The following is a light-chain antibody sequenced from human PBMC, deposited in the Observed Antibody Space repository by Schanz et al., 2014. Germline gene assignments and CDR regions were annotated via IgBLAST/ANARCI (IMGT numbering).Light chain of an antibody. J-gene: IGLJ3*02. CDR3: AAWDDSLRGWV. CDR2: SNN. V-gene: IGLV1-44*01. CDR1: SSNIGSNT. Sequence: QSVLTQPPSASGTPGQRVTISCSGSSSNIGSNTVNWYQQLPGAAPKLLIYSNNQRPSGVPDRFSASKSATSASLAISGLQSEDEADYYCAAWDDSLRGWVFGGGTKLTVL.